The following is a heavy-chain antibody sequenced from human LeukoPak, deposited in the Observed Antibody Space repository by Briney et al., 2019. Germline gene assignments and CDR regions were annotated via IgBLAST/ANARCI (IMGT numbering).Heavy chain of an antibody. CDR1: GFTFRSYA. Sequence: GGSLRLSCEASGFTFRSYAMTWVRQAPGKGLEWVAVISYDGSNKYYADSVKGRFTISRDNSKNTLYLQMNSLRAEDTAVYYCAKAFQRRRGDAFDIWGQGTMVTVSS. CDR2: ISYDGSNK. D-gene: IGHD6-25*01. V-gene: IGHV3-30*18. CDR3: AKAFQRRRGDAFDI. J-gene: IGHJ3*02.